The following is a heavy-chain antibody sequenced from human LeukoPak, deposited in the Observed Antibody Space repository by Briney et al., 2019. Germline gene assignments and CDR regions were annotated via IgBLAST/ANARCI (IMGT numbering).Heavy chain of an antibody. CDR2: ISTYNAKT. J-gene: IGHJ4*02. CDR1: GYTSTNYG. CDR3: ARDLVSLLYGYGIDY. D-gene: IGHD5-18*01. V-gene: IGHV1-18*01. Sequence: GASVKVSCKASGYTSTNYGINWVRQAPGQGLEWMGWISTYNAKTNSAQRFQGRFTMTADTSTDTAYMELRSLTSDDTAVFYCARDLVSLLYGYGIDYWGQGTQVTVSA.